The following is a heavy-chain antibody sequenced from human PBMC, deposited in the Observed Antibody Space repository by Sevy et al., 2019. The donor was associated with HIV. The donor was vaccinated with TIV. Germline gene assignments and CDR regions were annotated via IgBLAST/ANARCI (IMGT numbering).Heavy chain of an antibody. V-gene: IGHV4-4*02. CDR2: IYHSGST. CDR1: GGSISSSNW. D-gene: IGHD7-27*01. Sequence: GSLRLSCAVSGGSISSSNWWSWVRQPPGKGLKWIGEIYHSGSTNYNPSLKSRVTISVDKSKNQFSLKLSSVTAADTAVYYCARTTNWGDYYYYGMDVWGQGTTVTVSS. J-gene: IGHJ6*02. CDR3: ARTTNWGDYYYYGMDV.